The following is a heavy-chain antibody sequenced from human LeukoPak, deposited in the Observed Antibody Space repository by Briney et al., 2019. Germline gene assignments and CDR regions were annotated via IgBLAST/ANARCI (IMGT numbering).Heavy chain of an antibody. CDR2: INPNSGGT. Sequence: ASVKVSCKASGYTFTGYYMHWVRQAPGHGLEWMGWINPNSGGTNYAQKFQGRVNMTRDTSISTAYMELSRLRSDDTAVYYCARGGIFNYDAFDIWGQGTMVTVSS. CDR3: ARGGIFNYDAFDI. CDR1: GYTFTGYY. J-gene: IGHJ3*02. V-gene: IGHV1-2*02. D-gene: IGHD3-16*01.